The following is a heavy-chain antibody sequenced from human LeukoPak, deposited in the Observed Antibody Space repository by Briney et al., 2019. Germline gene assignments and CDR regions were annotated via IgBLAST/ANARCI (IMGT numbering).Heavy chain of an antibody. V-gene: IGHV3-7*01. CDR2: IKQDGSEK. CDR1: GFTFSSYW. D-gene: IGHD6-13*01. Sequence: SGGSLRLSCAASGFTFSSYWMSWVRQAPGKGLEWVANIKQDGSEKYYVDSVKGRFTISRDNAKNSLYLQMNSLRAEDTAVYYCASRGHIAAASSLYYMDVWGKGTTVTISS. J-gene: IGHJ6*03. CDR3: ASRGHIAAASSLYYMDV.